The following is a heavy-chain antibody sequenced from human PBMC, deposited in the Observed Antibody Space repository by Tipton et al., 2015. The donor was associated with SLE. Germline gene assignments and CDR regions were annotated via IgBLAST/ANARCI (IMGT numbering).Heavy chain of an antibody. CDR1: GYTFTYRY. J-gene: IGHJ4*02. CDR3: ARDRGFLEWLHFDY. D-gene: IGHD3-3*01. Sequence: QLVQSGAEVKKTGSSVKVSCKASGYTFTYRYLHWVRQAPGQALEWMGWITPFNGNTNYAQKFQDRVTITRDTSASTAYMELSSLRSEDTAVYYCARDRGFLEWLHFDYWGQGTLVTVSS. V-gene: IGHV1-45*02. CDR2: ITPFNGNT.